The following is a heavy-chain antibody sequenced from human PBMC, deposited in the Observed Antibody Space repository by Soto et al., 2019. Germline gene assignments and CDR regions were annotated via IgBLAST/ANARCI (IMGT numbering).Heavy chain of an antibody. D-gene: IGHD2-2*01. CDR1: GYTFSNYG. J-gene: IGHJ5*02. CDR2: ISLYSDGA. Sequence: ASVKVSCKTSGYTFSNYGITWVRQAPGQPLEWLGWISLYSDGANYAQKFQGRVSMTTGTSTTTAYMELRSLRSDDTAVYYCARVVPGAEAWFGPWGQGTLVTVSS. V-gene: IGHV1-18*01. CDR3: ARVVPGAEAWFGP.